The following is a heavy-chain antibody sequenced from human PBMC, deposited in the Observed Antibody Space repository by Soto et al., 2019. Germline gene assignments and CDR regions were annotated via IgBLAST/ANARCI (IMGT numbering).Heavy chain of an antibody. J-gene: IGHJ6*02. CDR2: IDSGGST. CDR1: GFSVSSSY. D-gene: IGHD4-17*01. V-gene: IGHV3-66*01. Sequence: VQLVESGGGLVQPGGSLRLSCAASGFSVSSSYMNWVRQAPGKGLEWVSVIDSGGSTDYADSVKGRFSISTDNSKTTLYLQMNSLRAEDTAVYYGAMILTTMTPEDHYYYGLDVWGQGTTVTVSS. CDR3: AMILTTMTPEDHYYYGLDV.